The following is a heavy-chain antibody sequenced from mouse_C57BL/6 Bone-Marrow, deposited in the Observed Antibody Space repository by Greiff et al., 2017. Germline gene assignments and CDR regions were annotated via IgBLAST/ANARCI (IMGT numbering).Heavy chain of an antibody. CDR2: IDPSDSET. J-gene: IGHJ3*01. D-gene: IGHD2-4*01. CDR3: ARSDYDGVFFAD. V-gene: IGHV1-52*01. Sequence: QVQLKQPGAELVRPGSSVKLSCKASGYTFTSYWMHWVKQRPIQGLEWIGNIDPSDSETHYNQKFKDKATLTVDKSSSTAYMQLSSLTSEDSAVYYCARSDYDGVFFADWGQGTLVTVSA. CDR1: GYTFTSYW.